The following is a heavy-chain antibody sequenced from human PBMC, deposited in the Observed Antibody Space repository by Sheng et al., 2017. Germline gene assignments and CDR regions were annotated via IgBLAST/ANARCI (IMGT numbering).Heavy chain of an antibody. CDR1: GGSVSSGGYY. D-gene: IGHD6-25*01. V-gene: IGHV4-61*02. CDR3: ARKNXNAAATFDF. Sequence: QVQLQESGPGLVKPSQTLSLTCTVSGGSVSSGGYYWNWIRQPAGMGLEWIGRIHTSGSINYNPSLKSRVTISADSSKNNSFGVTSVTAADTAVYYCARKNXNAAATFDFWGQGTMVTGLF. J-gene: IGHJ3*01. CDR2: IHTSGSI.